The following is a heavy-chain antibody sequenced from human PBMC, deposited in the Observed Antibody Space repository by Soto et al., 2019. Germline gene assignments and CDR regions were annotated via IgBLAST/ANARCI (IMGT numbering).Heavy chain of an antibody. CDR3: ARADDYSYRFDF. D-gene: IGHD4-4*01. CDR2: VSYSGGT. CDR1: GGSISSGAYY. V-gene: IGHV4-30-4*01. J-gene: IGHJ4*02. Sequence: PSETLSLTCTVSGGSISSGAYYWSWIRQPPGKGLECIGYVSYSGGTYYNPSLKSRVTISLDTSTNQFSLNLYSVTAADTAVYYCARADDYSYRFDFWGQGTLVTVSS.